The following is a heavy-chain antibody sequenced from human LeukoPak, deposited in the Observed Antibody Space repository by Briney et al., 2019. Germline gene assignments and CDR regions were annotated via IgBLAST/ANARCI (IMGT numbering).Heavy chain of an antibody. V-gene: IGHV4-34*01. CDR3: ARGGKWLAQYYYYYGMDV. D-gene: IGHD3-22*01. Sequence: SETLSLTCAVYGGSFSGYYWSWIRQPPGKGLEWIGEINHSGSTNYNPSLKSRVTISVDTSKNQFSLKLSSVTAADTAVYYCARGGKWLAQYYYYYGMDVWGQGTTVTVSS. J-gene: IGHJ6*02. CDR1: GGSFSGYY. CDR2: INHSGST.